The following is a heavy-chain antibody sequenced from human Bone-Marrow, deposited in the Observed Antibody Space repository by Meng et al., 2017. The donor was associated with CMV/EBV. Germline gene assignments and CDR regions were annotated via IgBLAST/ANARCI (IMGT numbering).Heavy chain of an antibody. D-gene: IGHD3-16*01. V-gene: IGHV4-34*01. CDR3: ARDEEGILGH. CDR2: IKHSGDT. Sequence: VQLQQWGAGLLKPSETLSLTCAVYGGSFSGYYWSWIRQPPGKGLEWIGEIKHSGDTNYNPSLKSRVTISLDMSKNQFSLNLKSVTAADTAVYFCARDEEGILGHWGQGTLVTVSS. J-gene: IGHJ4*02. CDR1: GGSFSGYY.